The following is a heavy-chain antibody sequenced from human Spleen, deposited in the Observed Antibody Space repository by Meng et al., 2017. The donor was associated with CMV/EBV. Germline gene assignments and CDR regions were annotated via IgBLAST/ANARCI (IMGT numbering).Heavy chain of an antibody. V-gene: IGHV1-18*01. Sequence: ASVKVSCKASGYTFTTYGISWVRQAPGQGLEWMGWISAYNGNTNYAQKFQGRVTMTTDTSTTTAYLELRSQRSDDTAVYYCARTHYSHGMDVWGQGTTVTVSS. CDR3: ARTHYSHGMDV. CDR2: ISAYNGNT. J-gene: IGHJ6*02. CDR1: GYTFTTYG.